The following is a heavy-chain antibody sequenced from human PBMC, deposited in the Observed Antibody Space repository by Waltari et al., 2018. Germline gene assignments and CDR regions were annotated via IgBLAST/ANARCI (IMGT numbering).Heavy chain of an antibody. CDR2: IHYSGST. CDR3: ARDPKSAFDI. J-gene: IGHJ3*02. CDR1: GGSVSSYY. V-gene: IGHV4-59*02. Sequence: QVQLQESGPGLVKPSETLSLTCTVSGGSVSSYYWSWIRQPPGKGLEWIGHIHYSGSTITKPSLKSRGIISMDSSRNQFSLKVTSVTAADTAVYYCARDPKSAFDIWGQGTLVTVSA.